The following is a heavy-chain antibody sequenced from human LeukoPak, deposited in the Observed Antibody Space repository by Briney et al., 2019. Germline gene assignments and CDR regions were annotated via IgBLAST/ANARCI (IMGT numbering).Heavy chain of an antibody. V-gene: IGHV4-38-2*02. CDR2: IYYSGST. Sequence: PSETLSLTCTVSGYSITSGYYWGWIRQPPGKGLEWIGSIYYSGSTYYNPSLKSRVTISVDTSKNQFSLKLSSVTAADTAVYYCARRGYDFWSGYYYYYYYYMDVWGKGTTVTVSS. D-gene: IGHD3-3*01. J-gene: IGHJ6*03. CDR3: ARRGYDFWSGYYYYYYYYMDV. CDR1: GYSITSGYY.